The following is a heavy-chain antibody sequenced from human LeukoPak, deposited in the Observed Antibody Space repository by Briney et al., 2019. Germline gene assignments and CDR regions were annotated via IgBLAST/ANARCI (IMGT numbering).Heavy chain of an antibody. CDR1: GGSFSGYY. J-gene: IGHJ6*02. V-gene: IGHV4-34*01. D-gene: IGHD2-2*01. CDR2: INHSGST. CDR3: ASMKRKKSNCSSTSCYPSRPRYGMDV. Sequence: PSETLSLACAVYGGSFSGYYWSWIRQPPGKGQEWIGEINHSGSTNYNPSLKSRVTISVDTSKNQFSLKLSSVTAADTAVYYCASMKRKKSNCSSTSCYPSRPRYGMDVWGQGTTVTVSS.